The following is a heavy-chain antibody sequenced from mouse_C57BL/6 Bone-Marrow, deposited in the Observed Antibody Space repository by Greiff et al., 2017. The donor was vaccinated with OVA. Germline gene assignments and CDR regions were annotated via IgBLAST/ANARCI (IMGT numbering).Heavy chain of an antibody. CDR2: INPGSGGT. D-gene: IGHD6-1*01. Sequence: VQLQQSGAELVRPGTSVKVSCKASGYAFTNYLIEWVKQRPGQGLEWIGVINPGSGGTNYNEKFKGKATLTADKSSSTAYMQLSSLTSEDSAVYFCARYGLCYCDYWGQGTTLTVSS. CDR1: GYAFTNYL. CDR3: ARYGLCYCDY. V-gene: IGHV1-54*01. J-gene: IGHJ2*01.